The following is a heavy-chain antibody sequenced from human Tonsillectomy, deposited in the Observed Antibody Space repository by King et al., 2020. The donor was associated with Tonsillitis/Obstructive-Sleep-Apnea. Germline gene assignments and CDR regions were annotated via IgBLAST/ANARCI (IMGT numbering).Heavy chain of an antibody. V-gene: IGHV4-39*01. J-gene: IGHJ4*02. Sequence: QLQESGPGLVKPSETLFLTCTVSGDSISSNTYYWGWIRQPPGKGLEWIGSIYYSGSTYYNPSLKSRVTISVDTSKNQFSLKLSSVTAADTAVYYCARPRDIVVLIPFDNWGQGTLVTVSS. CDR2: IYYSGST. CDR1: GDSISSNTYY. CDR3: ARPRDIVVLIPFDN. D-gene: IGHD2-2*01.